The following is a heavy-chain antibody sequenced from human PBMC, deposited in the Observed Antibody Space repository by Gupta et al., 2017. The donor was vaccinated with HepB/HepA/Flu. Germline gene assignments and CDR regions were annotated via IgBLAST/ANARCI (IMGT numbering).Heavy chain of an antibody. CDR1: GFTFSSYE. V-gene: IGHV3-48*03. J-gene: IGHJ4*02. D-gene: IGHD3-10*01. Sequence: EVQLVESGGGLVQPGGSLRLSCAASGFTFSSYEMNWVRQAPGKGLEWVSYISSSGSTIYYADSVKGRFTISRDNAKNSLYLQMNSLRAEDTAVYYCARGGPVSLLWFGEDVWGQGTLVTVSS. CDR3: ARGGPVSLLWFGEDV. CDR2: ISSSGSTI.